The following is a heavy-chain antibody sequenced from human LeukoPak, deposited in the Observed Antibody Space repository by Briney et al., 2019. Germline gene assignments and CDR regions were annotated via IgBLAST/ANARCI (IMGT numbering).Heavy chain of an antibody. V-gene: IGHV4-39*02. D-gene: IGHD3-9*01. J-gene: IGHJ5*02. Sequence: SQTLSLTCTVSGGSISSSSYYWGWIRQPPGKGLEWIGSIYYSGSTYYNPSLKSRVTISVDTSKNHFSLKLSSVTAADTAVYYCARSSIRYFDFANWFDPWGQGTLVTVSS. CDR1: GGSISSSSYY. CDR3: ARSSIRYFDFANWFDP. CDR2: IYYSGST.